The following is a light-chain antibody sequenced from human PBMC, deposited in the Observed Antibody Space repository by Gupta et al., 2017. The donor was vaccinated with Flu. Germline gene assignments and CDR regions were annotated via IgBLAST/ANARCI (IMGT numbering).Light chain of an antibody. CDR3: QQTFSTPYT. Sequence: DIQLTPSPSSLSASVGERVTITCRASQSISGYLSWYQQKPGEAPKLLIYGASTLHSGVPSRFSGSGSGTDFTLTINRLQPEDFATYICQQTFSTPYTFGQGTKLEI. CDR2: GAS. CDR1: QSISGY. J-gene: IGKJ2*01. V-gene: IGKV1-39*01.